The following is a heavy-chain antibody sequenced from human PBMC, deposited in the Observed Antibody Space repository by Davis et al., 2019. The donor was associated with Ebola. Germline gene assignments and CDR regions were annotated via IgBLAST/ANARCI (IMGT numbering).Heavy chain of an antibody. J-gene: IGHJ4*02. CDR3: ARDPGRGSYSDFDY. CDR1: GYTFTSYY. CDR2: ISAYNGNT. Sequence: ASVKVSCKASGYTFTSYYMHWVRQAPGQGLEWMGWISAYNGNTKDAQKLQGRVTMTTDTSTSTAYMELRSLRSDDTAVYYCARDPGRGSYSDFDYWGQGTLVTVSS. D-gene: IGHD1-26*01. V-gene: IGHV1-18*04.